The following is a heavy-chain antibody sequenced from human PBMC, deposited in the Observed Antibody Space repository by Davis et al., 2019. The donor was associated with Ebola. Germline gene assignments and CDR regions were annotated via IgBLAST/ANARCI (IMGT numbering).Heavy chain of an antibody. V-gene: IGHV1-69*13. D-gene: IGHD6-19*01. J-gene: IGHJ4*02. CDR1: GGTFSSYA. CDR3: AKASEEWLVLCYFDY. Sequence: AASVKVSCKASGGTFSSYAISWVRQAPGQGLEWMGGIIPIFGTANYAQKFQGRVTITADESTSTAYMELSSLRSEDTAVYYCAKASEEWLVLCYFDYWGQGTLVTVSS. CDR2: IIPIFGTA.